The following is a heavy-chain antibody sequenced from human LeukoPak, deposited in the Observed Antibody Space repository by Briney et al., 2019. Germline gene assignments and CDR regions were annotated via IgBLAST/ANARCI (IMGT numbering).Heavy chain of an antibody. CDR1: RYIFTTYY. J-gene: IGHJ5*02. CDR3: AWVDEPFGWFDP. Sequence: ASVKVSCKASRYIFTTYYIHWVRQAPGQGLEWMGIISPSDGTTSYAPKFQGRVTLTRDTSTSTVYMELSSLRSEDTAVYYCAWVDEPFGWFDPWGQGTLVTVSS. CDR2: ISPSDGTT. V-gene: IGHV1-46*03. D-gene: IGHD1-14*01.